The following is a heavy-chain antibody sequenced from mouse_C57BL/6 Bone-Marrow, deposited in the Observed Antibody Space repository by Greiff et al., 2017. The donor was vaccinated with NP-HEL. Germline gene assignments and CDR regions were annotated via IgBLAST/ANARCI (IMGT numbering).Heavy chain of an antibody. CDR1: GYTFTDYY. V-gene: IGHV1-76*01. D-gene: IGHD1-1*02. Sequence: VQLQQSGAELVRPGASVKLSCKASGYTFTDYYINWVKQRPGQGLEWIARIYPGSGNTYYNEKFKGKATLTAEKSSSTAYMQLSSLTSEDSAVYFCARYGLYAMDYWGQGTSVTVSS. CDR3: ARYGLYAMDY. CDR2: IYPGSGNT. J-gene: IGHJ4*01.